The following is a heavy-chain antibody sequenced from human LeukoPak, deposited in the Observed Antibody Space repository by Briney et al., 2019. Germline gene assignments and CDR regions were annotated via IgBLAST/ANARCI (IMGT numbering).Heavy chain of an antibody. CDR1: GFTFSSYE. Sequence: GGSLRLSCAASGFTFSSYEMNWVRQAPGKGLEWVSYISSSGNTIYYADSVKGRFTISRDNAKNTVYLQMNSLRAEDTAVYYCAKLPSSINLRRFDYWGQGTLVTVSS. V-gene: IGHV3-48*03. CDR3: AKLPSSINLRRFDY. D-gene: IGHD4-23*01. J-gene: IGHJ4*02. CDR2: ISSSGNTI.